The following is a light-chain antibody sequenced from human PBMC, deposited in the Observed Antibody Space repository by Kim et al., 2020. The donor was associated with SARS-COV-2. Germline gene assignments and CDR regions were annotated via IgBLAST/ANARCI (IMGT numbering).Light chain of an antibody. Sequence: SPGESATLSCRASQSVSSSYLAWYQQKPGQAPRLLIYGASSRATGIPDRFSGSGSGTDFTLTISRLEPEDFAVYYCQQYVSFTWTFGQGTKVEIK. V-gene: IGKV3-20*01. CDR3: QQYVSFTWT. CDR1: QSVSSSY. J-gene: IGKJ1*01. CDR2: GAS.